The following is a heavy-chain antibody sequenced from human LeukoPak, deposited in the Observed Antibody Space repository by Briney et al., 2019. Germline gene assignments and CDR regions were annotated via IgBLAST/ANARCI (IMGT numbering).Heavy chain of an antibody. CDR2: ITSSSSYI. J-gene: IGHJ5*02. D-gene: IGHD6-19*01. CDR3: ARASSGHNWFDP. V-gene: IGHV3-21*06. CDR1: GFTFSTYN. Sequence: GGSLRLSCAASGFTFSTYNMNWVRHAPGKGLEWISSITSSSSYIYYADSVKGRFTISRDNAKNSLFLQMNSLRAEDTAVYYCARASSGHNWFDPWGQGTLVTVSS.